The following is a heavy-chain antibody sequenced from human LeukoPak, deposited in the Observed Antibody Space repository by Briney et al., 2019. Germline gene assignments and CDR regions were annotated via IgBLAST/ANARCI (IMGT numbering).Heavy chain of an antibody. D-gene: IGHD4/OR15-4a*01. V-gene: IGHV3-11*04. CDR3: AREAGDEGAYYYYYYMDV. Sequence: PGGSLRLSSVDSGFTFSDYYMSWIRQAPGKGLEWVTYISSSGTTIYYADSVKGRFTISRDNAKNSLYLQMNSLRAEDTAVYYCAREAGDEGAYYYYYYMDVWGKGTTVTVSS. J-gene: IGHJ6*03. CDR1: GFTFSDYY. CDR2: ISSSGTTI.